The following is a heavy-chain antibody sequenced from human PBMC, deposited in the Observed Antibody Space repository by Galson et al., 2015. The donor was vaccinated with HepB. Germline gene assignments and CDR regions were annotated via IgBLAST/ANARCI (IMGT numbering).Heavy chain of an antibody. Sequence: QSGAEVTKPGESLKISCQGSGYSFISYWIAWVRQMPGKGLEWMGIIYPSDSETRYSPSFQGQVTISVDKSISTAYLQWRSLKASDTAMYYCARLPLGYYYMDVWGKGTTVTVSS. CDR2: IYPSDSET. CDR1: GYSFISYW. CDR3: ARLPLGYYYMDV. V-gene: IGHV5-51*03. J-gene: IGHJ6*03. D-gene: IGHD7-27*01.